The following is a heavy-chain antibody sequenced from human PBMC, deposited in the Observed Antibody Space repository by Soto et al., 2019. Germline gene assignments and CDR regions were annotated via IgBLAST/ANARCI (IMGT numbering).Heavy chain of an antibody. Sequence: ASVKVSGKASGYTFTSYGISWVREAPGQGLEWMGWISAYNGNTNYAQKLQGRVTMTTDTSTSTAYMELRSLRSDDTAVYYCARVGRDIVVVPAAIGWFDPWGQGTLVTVSS. V-gene: IGHV1-18*04. CDR3: ARVGRDIVVVPAAIGWFDP. D-gene: IGHD2-2*01. CDR2: ISAYNGNT. CDR1: GYTFTSYG. J-gene: IGHJ5*02.